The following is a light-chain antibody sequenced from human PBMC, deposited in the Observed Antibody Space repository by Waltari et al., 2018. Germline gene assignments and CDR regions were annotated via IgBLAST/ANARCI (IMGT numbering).Light chain of an antibody. Sequence: EIVLTQSPATLSLSPGDRATLSCRASQSVRSYLAWYQQKPGQAPRPLIYDTSNRASGIPARFSGSGSGTDFSLSISSLEPEDFAVYYCQQRHNWPLTFGGGTKVEIK. V-gene: IGKV3-11*01. CDR2: DTS. CDR1: QSVRSY. CDR3: QQRHNWPLT. J-gene: IGKJ4*01.